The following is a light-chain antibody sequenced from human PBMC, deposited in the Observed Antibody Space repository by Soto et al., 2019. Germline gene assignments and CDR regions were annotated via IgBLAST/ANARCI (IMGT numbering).Light chain of an antibody. CDR1: SADIGAGYD. Sequence: QAVVTQPPSVSGAPGQRVTISCTGSSADIGAGYDVQWYQQLPGTAPKLLIYGNSNRHSGVPDRFSGSKSGSSASLAINGLQAEDEADYYCQSYDSSLSVHVVFGGGTKLTVL. V-gene: IGLV1-40*01. J-gene: IGLJ2*01. CDR2: GNS. CDR3: QSYDSSLSVHVV.